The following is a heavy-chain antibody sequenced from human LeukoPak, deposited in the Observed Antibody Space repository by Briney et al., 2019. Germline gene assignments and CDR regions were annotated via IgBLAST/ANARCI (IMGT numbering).Heavy chain of an antibody. Sequence: SGGSLRLSCAASGFTFSSYAMSWVRQAPGKGLEWVSAISGSGGSTYYADSVKGRFTISRDNSKNTLYLQMNSLRAEDTAVYYCAKDGMYYYGSGNFDYWGQGTLVTVSS. CDR1: GFTFSSYA. V-gene: IGHV3-23*01. D-gene: IGHD3-10*01. J-gene: IGHJ4*02. CDR2: ISGSGGST. CDR3: AKDGMYYYGSGNFDY.